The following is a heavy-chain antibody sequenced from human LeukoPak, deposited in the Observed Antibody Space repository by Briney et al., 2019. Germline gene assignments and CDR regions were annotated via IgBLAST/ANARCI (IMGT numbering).Heavy chain of an antibody. CDR3: ARNVGWYTYDT. Sequence: SETLSLTCTVSGGSLNIHYWSWIRQPPGKGLEWIGYIHGSGHIHYDTSLRGRATISEDTSKNQFFLQLTSVTAADTAIYYCARNVGWYTYDTWGQGILVTVSS. D-gene: IGHD6-19*01. CDR2: IHGSGHI. J-gene: IGHJ5*02. CDR1: GGSLNIHY. V-gene: IGHV4-59*08.